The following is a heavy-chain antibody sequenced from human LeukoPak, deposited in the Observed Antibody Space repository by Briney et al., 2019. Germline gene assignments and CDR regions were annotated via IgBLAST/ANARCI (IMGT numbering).Heavy chain of an antibody. CDR3: AKGGGGWYRLDY. CDR1: GFTFSSYA. CDR2: ISGSGGST. Sequence: GGSLRLSCAASGFTFSSYAMSWVRQAPGKGLEWVSAISGSGGSTYYADSVKGRFTISRDNSKNTMYLQMNSLRAEDTAVYYCAKGGGGWYRLDYWGQGTLVTVSS. D-gene: IGHD6-19*01. J-gene: IGHJ4*02. V-gene: IGHV3-23*01.